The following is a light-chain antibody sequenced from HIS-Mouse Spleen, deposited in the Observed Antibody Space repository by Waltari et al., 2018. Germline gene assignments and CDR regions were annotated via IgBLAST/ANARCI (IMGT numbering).Light chain of an antibody. CDR3: YSTDSSGNHRV. CDR2: EDS. Sequence: SYELTQPPSVSVSPGQTARITCSGDALPKKYAYGYQQKSGQAPVLVTYEDSNRPPGIPERFSGSSSGTMATLTISGAQVEDEADYYCYSTDSSGNHRVFGGGTKLTVL. J-gene: IGLJ2*01. CDR1: ALPKKY. V-gene: IGLV3-10*01.